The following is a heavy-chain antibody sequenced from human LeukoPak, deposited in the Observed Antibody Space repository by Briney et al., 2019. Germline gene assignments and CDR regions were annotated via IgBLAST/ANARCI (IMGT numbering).Heavy chain of an antibody. CDR1: GGSISSYY. V-gene: IGHV4-59*13. CDR2: FYQSGGT. J-gene: IGHJ6*04. CDR3: ARVDTAMVGGYYYYGMDV. Sequence: SETLSLTCTVSGGSISSYYWSWIRQPPGKGLDWIGHFYQSGGTYYNPSLKGRVTISVDTSKNQFSLKLSPVTAADTAVYYCARVDTAMVGGYYYYGMDVWGKGTTVTVSS. D-gene: IGHD5-18*01.